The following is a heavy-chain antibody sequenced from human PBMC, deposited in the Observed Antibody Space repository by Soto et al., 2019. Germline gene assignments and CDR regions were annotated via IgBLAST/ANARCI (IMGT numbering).Heavy chain of an antibody. CDR3: ARSRTRSSLHP. Sequence: PSETLSLSWTGSVCSISSYYWSWFRHPPGKGLEWIGHIYYSGRTNYNPSLKSRATISADTSKNQFSLKLSSVTAADTAVCYCARSRTRSSLHPSGPGTLVTVSS. J-gene: IGHJ5*02. CDR2: IYYSGRT. V-gene: IGHV4-59*01. CDR1: VCSISSYY. D-gene: IGHD6-6*01.